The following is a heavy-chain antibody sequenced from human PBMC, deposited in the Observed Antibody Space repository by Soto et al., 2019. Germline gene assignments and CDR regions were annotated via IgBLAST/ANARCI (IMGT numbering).Heavy chain of an antibody. CDR1: GYKFTTYF. V-gene: IGHV1-46*01. D-gene: IGHD2-15*01. CDR3: VRGYCTTSPCSGDFQF. J-gene: IGHJ1*01. Sequence: ASVKVSWKASGYKFTTYFIHCVRQAPGQGLEWMGMIHPSGDTGYAQKFRGRVTMTIDTSTTTAYMELRNLTSEDTAVYFSVRGYCTTSPCSGDFQFWGQGTLVTVSS. CDR2: IHPSGDT.